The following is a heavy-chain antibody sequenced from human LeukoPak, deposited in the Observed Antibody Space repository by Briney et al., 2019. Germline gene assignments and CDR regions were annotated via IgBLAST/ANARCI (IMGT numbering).Heavy chain of an antibody. V-gene: IGHV4-38-2*02. CDR1: GYSISSGYY. CDR2: IYHSGST. D-gene: IGHD2-15*01. J-gene: IGHJ4*02. CDR3: ARVQYGVVVAATEYYFDY. Sequence: PSETLSLTCTVSGYSISSGYYWGWIQQPPGKGLEWIGSIYHSGSTYYNPSLKSRVTISVDTSKNQFSLKLSSVTAADTAVYYCARVQYGVVVAATEYYFDYWGQGTLVTVSS.